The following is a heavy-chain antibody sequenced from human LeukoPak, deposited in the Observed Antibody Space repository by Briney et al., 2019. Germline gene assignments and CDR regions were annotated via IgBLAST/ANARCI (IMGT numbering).Heavy chain of an antibody. J-gene: IGHJ4*02. Sequence: XGSLRLSCAASGFTFSDYYMSWIRQAPGKGLEWVSYISSSGSTIYYADSVKGRFTISRDNAKNSLYLQMNSLRAEDTAVYYCASMGYYYDSSGYYRYWGQGTLVTVSS. CDR2: ISSSGSTI. V-gene: IGHV3-11*01. D-gene: IGHD3-22*01. CDR1: GFTFSDYY. CDR3: ASMGYYYDSSGYYRY.